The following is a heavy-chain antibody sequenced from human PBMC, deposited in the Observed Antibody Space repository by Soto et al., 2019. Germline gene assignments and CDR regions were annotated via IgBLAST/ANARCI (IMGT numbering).Heavy chain of an antibody. D-gene: IGHD6-13*01. CDR2: INHSGST. V-gene: IGHV4-34*01. CDR1: GGSFSGYY. CDR3: ARDLAGPFDY. Sequence: ASETLSLTCAVYGGSFSGYYWSWIRQPPGKGLEWIGEINHSGSTNYNPSLKSRVTISVDTSKNQFSLKLSSVTAADTAVYYCARDLAGPFDYWGQGTLVTVSS. J-gene: IGHJ4*02.